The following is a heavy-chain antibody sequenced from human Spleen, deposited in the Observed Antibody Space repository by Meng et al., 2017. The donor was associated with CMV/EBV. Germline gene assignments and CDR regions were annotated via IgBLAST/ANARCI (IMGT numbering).Heavy chain of an antibody. CDR2: IGTISGST. CDR3: AKTDTTYNYVDY. V-gene: IGHV3-23*01. Sequence: GESLKISCAASGFTFRSYTMNWVRRAPGKGLEWVSGIGTISGSTYYAESVKGRFTISRDNSRNQQFLQMNGLRAEDTSVYYCAKTDTTYNYVDYWGQGTQVTVSS. CDR1: GFTFRSYT. D-gene: IGHD1-1*01. J-gene: IGHJ4*02.